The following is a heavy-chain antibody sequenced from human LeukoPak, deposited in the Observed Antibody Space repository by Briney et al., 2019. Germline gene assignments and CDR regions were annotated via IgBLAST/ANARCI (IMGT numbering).Heavy chain of an antibody. CDR3: ARDPTYRGSGNYFDY. D-gene: IGHD3-10*01. CDR2: YYSGGTR. CDR1: GFTVSTNY. V-gene: IGHV3-66*01. Sequence: GGSLRLSCAASGFTVSTNYMSWVRQAPGKGLECVSVYYSGGTRYYSDSVKGRFTISRDDSKNTLDLQMNSLRAEDTAVYYCARDPTYRGSGNYFDYWGQGILVTVSS. J-gene: IGHJ4*02.